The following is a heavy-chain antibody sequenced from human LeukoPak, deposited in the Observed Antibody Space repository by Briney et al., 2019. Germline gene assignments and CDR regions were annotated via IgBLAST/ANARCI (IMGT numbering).Heavy chain of an antibody. Sequence: GRSLRLSCAASGFTFSSYGMHWVRHAPGKGLEWVAVIWYDGSNKYYADSVKGRFTISRDNSKNTLYLQMNSLRAEDTAVYYCARSHNIVVVTATLDAFDIWGQGTVVTVSS. D-gene: IGHD2-21*02. CDR2: IWYDGSNK. J-gene: IGHJ3*02. CDR1: GFTFSSYG. V-gene: IGHV3-33*01. CDR3: ARSHNIVVVTATLDAFDI.